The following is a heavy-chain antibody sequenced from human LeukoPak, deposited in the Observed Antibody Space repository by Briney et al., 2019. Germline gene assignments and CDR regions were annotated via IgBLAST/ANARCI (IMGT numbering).Heavy chain of an antibody. J-gene: IGHJ5*02. D-gene: IGHD3-22*01. CDR1: GVTFSTFS. Sequence: WGSLRLSCAASGVTFSTFSMNWVRQAPGEGREGHSFFTSGSSPIYYADSVKGRFTISRDDAQNIVYLQMNSLRVEETAVYYCTYRRTHYYNDKRLAPWGQGALVTVSS. CDR2: FTSGSSPI. CDR3: TYRRTHYYNDKRLAP. V-gene: IGHV3-48*04.